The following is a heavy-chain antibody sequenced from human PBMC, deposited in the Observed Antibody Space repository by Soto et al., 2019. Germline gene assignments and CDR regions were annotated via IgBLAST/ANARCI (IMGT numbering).Heavy chain of an antibody. Sequence: PSETLSLTCTVSGGSISSGGYYWSWIRQHPGKGLEWIGYIFYSGTTYYNPSLKSRVTISVDTSKNQFSLYLQMNSLRAEDTAVYYCAREAYSRGSRSPFDYWGQGTLVTVSS. V-gene: IGHV4-31*03. J-gene: IGHJ4*02. D-gene: IGHD6-19*01. CDR3: AREAYSRGSRSPFDY. CDR2: IFYSGTT. CDR1: GGSISSGGYY.